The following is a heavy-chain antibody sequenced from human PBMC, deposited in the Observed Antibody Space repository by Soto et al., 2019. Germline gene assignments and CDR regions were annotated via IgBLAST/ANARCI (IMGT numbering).Heavy chain of an antibody. CDR1: GFTFSNYA. CDR3: AKERAARGIDY. CDR2: ISTSGGNT. Sequence: EVQPLESGGGLVQPGGSLRLSCAASGFTFSNYALTWVRQAPGKGLEWVSNISTSGGNTDYADSVRGRFTISRDNSKNTVYLQMNSLRGEDTAIYYCAKERAARGIDYWGQGTLVTVSS. V-gene: IGHV3-23*01. D-gene: IGHD6-6*01. J-gene: IGHJ4*02.